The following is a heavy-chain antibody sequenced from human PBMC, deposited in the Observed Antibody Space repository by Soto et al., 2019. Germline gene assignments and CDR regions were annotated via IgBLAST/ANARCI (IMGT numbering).Heavy chain of an antibody. J-gene: IGHJ5*02. CDR3: ARVWDTVTYRFDP. V-gene: IGHV4-31*03. CDR1: GGSISSGDYF. Sequence: QVQLQESGPGLVKPSETLSLTCTVSGGSISSGDYFWTWIRQHPGRGLEWIGYIHDRGTTSYNPARKSRVAILVDTSKNQFSLKLNSVTAADTAVYYCARVWDTVTYRFDPWGQGALVTVSS. CDR2: IHDRGTT. D-gene: IGHD4-17*01.